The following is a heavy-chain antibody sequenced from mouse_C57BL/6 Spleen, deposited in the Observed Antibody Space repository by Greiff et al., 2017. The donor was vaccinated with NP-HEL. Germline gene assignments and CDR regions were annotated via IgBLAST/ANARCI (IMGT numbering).Heavy chain of an antibody. CDR1: GYTFTSYW. Sequence: VQLQQPGAELVMPGASVKLSCKASGYTFTSYWMHWVKQRPGQGLEWIGEIDPSDSYTNYIQKFKGKSTLTVDKSSSTAYMPLSRLTSEDSAVYYWARSEFRDYYGDYYFDYWGQGTTLTVSS. J-gene: IGHJ2*01. CDR3: ARSEFRDYYGDYYFDY. D-gene: IGHD1-1*01. V-gene: IGHV1-69*01. CDR2: IDPSDSYT.